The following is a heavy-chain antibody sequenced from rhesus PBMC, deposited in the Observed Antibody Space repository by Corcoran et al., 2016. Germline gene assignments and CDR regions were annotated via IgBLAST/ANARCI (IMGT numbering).Heavy chain of an antibody. D-gene: IGHD3-34*01. CDR3: ARAGGVFAFDY. CDR1: GYSISSGYG. Sequence: QVQLQESGPGLVKPSETLSLTCAVSGYSISSGYGWSWIRQPPGKGLEWIGYIGGSRGSTNYNPSLKSRVTISKDTSKNQFSLKLSSVTAADTAVYYCARAGGVFAFDYWGQGVLVTVSS. V-gene: IGHV4-127*01. J-gene: IGHJ4*01. CDR2: IGGSRGST.